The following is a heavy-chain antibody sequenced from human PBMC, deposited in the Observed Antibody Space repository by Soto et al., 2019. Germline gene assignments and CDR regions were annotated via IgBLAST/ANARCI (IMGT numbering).Heavy chain of an antibody. CDR3: ARDIPEYYYDSSGYYSY. D-gene: IGHD3-22*01. J-gene: IGHJ4*02. Sequence: ELQLVESGGGLVQPGGSLRLSCAASGFTVSSNYMSWVRQAPGKGLEWVSVIYSGGSTYYADSVKGRFTISRDNSKNTLYLQMNSLRAEDTAVYYCARDIPEYYYDSSGYYSYWGQGTLVTVSS. CDR1: GFTVSSNY. CDR2: IYSGGST. V-gene: IGHV3-66*01.